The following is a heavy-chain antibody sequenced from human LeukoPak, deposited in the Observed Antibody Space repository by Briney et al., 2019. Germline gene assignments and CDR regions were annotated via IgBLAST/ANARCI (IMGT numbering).Heavy chain of an antibody. CDR1: GYTFTGYY. CDR3: ARLERGPERIYNWFDP. CDR2: INPNSGGT. Sequence: ASVKVSCKASGYTFTGYYMHWLRQAPGQGLEWMGWINPNSGGTNYAQKFQGRVTMTRDTSISTAYMELSRLRSDDTAVYYCARLERGPERIYNWFDPWGQGTLVTVSS. D-gene: IGHD1-1*01. V-gene: IGHV1-2*02. J-gene: IGHJ5*02.